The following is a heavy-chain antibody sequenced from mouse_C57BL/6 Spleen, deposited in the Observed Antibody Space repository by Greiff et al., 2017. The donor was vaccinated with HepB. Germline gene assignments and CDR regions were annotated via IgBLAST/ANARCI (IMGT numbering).Heavy chain of an antibody. D-gene: IGHD3-3*01. V-gene: IGHV1-80*01. J-gene: IGHJ1*03. CDR2: IYPGDGDT. CDR3: ARSGDGGYFDV. Sequence: QVQLKQSGAELVKPGASVKISCKASGYAFSSYWMNWVKQRPGKGLEWIGQIYPGDGDTNYNGKFKGKATLTADKSSSTAYMQLSSLTSEDSAVYFCARSGDGGYFDVWGTGTTVTVSS. CDR1: GYAFSSYW.